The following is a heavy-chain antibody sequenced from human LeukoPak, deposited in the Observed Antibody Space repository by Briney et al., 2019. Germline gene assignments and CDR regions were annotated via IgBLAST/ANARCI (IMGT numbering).Heavy chain of an antibody. Sequence: PETLSLTCTVSGGSLSSHSTSWVRHPPGKGLEWVGYISTIGSTNYNPSLKSGVSISVDTSKNQSSLKLSSVTAAETAVYYCARQGMSGASLNYYYYMDVWGKGTTVTVSS. J-gene: IGHJ6*03. CDR1: GGSLSSHS. CDR3: ARQGMSGASLNYYYYMDV. D-gene: IGHD2-15*01. V-gene: IGHV4-4*09. CDR2: ISTIGST.